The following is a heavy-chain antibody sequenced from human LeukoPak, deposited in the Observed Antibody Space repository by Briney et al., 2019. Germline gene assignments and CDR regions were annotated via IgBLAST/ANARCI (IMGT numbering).Heavy chain of an antibody. CDR3: ARSPTYYDILTGYYPAYYFDY. D-gene: IGHD3-9*01. CDR2: INSDGSST. V-gene: IGHV3-74*01. Sequence: GGSLRLSCAASGFTFSSYWMHWVRQAPGKGLVWVSRINSDGSSTGYADSVKGRFTISRDNAKNTLYLQMNSLRAEDTAVYYCARSPTYYDILTGYYPAYYFDYWGQGALVTVSS. CDR1: GFTFSSYW. J-gene: IGHJ4*02.